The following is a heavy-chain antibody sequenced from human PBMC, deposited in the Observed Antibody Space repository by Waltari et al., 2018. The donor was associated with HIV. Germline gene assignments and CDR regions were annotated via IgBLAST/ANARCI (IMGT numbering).Heavy chain of an antibody. Sequence: QVQLVQSGAAVRKPGASVKVSCSTSGYTFTDYYLHWVRQAPGQGLEWMGWIYPDTGDTNYAEKFQGRVTMTRDTSITTVYVDLRGLRSDDTAMYYCARQMTFYDAFDIWGQGTMVTVSS. J-gene: IGHJ3*02. V-gene: IGHV1-2*02. CDR3: ARQMTFYDAFDI. CDR2: IYPDTGDT. CDR1: GYTFTDYY.